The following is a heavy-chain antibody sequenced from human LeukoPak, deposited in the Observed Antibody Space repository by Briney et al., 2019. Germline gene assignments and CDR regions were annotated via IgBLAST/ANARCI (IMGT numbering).Heavy chain of an antibody. Sequence: GGSLRLSCAASGFTFSSYSMNWVRQAPGKGLEWVSAIRVGGETHYADSVKGRFTISRDESENTLYLQMSGLRAEDTAVYHCAKGTRDAGYYFDYWGQGTLVTVSS. CDR3: AKGTRDAGYYFDY. V-gene: IGHV3-23*01. J-gene: IGHJ4*02. D-gene: IGHD1-7*01. CDR1: GFTFSSYS. CDR2: IRVGGET.